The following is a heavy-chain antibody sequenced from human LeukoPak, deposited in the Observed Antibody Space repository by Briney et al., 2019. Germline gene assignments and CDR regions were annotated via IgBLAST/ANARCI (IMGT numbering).Heavy chain of an antibody. J-gene: IGHJ4*02. CDR1: GFTFSNFA. V-gene: IGHV3-23*01. Sequence: PGGSLRLPCAASGFTFSNFAMSWFRQAPGRGLEWVSAAGTATDTSYADSVKGRFTISRDNSKNTLYLQMNSLGAEDTAVYYCAKEGSRRRFDFDSWGRGTLVTVSS. D-gene: IGHD3-16*01. CDR3: AKEGSRRRFDFDS. CDR2: AGTATDT.